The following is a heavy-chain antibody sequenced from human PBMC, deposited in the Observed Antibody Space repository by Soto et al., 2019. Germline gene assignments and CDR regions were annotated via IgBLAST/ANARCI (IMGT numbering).Heavy chain of an antibody. V-gene: IGHV4-59*01. CDR2: ISYSGST. CDR3: ARDLKEYCSDGKCNWFDP. Sequence: QVQLQESGPGLVKPSDTLSLTCTVSGASITTYYWSWIRQPPGKGLEWIGYISYSGSTDYNPSLKSRVTISFDGSKNQTSLHVRSATAADAAVYYCARDLKEYCSDGKCNWFDPWGQGTLVTVSS. CDR1: GASITTYY. J-gene: IGHJ5*02. D-gene: IGHD2-15*01.